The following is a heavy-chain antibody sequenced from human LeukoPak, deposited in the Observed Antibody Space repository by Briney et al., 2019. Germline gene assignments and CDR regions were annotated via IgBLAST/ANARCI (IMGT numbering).Heavy chain of an antibody. Sequence: GGSLRLSCAASGFTFDDYTMHWVRQAPGKGLEWVSLISWDGGTTYYADSVKGRFTISRDNSKNSLYLQMNSLRTEDTALYYCAKDYSGSPGAFQHWGQGTLVTVSS. V-gene: IGHV3-43*01. CDR3: AKDYSGSPGAFQH. CDR1: GFTFDDYT. J-gene: IGHJ1*01. CDR2: ISWDGGTT. D-gene: IGHD1-26*01.